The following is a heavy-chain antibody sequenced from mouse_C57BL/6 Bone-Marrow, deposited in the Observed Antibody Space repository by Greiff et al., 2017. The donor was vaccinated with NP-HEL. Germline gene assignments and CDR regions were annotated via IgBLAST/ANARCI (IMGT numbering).Heavy chain of an antibody. Sequence: QVQLQQSGAELAKPGASVKLSCKASGYTLTSYWMPWVNQRPGQGLEWIGIINPTSGSTKYNQKFKNKATLTEDKSSSTAYMQLSSLTYEDSAVYYCARARGNYFWYRGTGTLVTVDA. CDR1: GYTLTSYW. CDR2: INPTSGST. J-gene: IGHJ3*01. D-gene: IGHD2-1*01. CDR3: ARARGNYFWY. V-gene: IGHV1-7*01.